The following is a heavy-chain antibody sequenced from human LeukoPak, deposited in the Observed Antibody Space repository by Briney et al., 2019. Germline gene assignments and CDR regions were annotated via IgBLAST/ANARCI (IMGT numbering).Heavy chain of an antibody. V-gene: IGHV4-38-2*01. CDR1: DFSISSGHY. CDR2: IYHSGGT. J-gene: IGHJ4*02. CDR3: ARSTFSHASTGGYDY. Sequence: SEILSLTCVVSDFSISSGHYWGWIRQPPGKGLEWIGTIYHSGGTYYTPSLQSRVTISVDMSRNQFSLRLSRVTVADTAVYFCARSTFSHASTGGYDYWGQGILVTVSS. D-gene: IGHD3-22*01.